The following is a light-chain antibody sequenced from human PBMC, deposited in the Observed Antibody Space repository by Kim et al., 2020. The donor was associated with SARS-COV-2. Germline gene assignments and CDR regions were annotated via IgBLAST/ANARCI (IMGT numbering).Light chain of an antibody. CDR2: DAS. CDR1: QSVSSD. J-gene: IGKJ1*01. V-gene: IGKV3-15*01. Sequence: EIVMTQSPATLSVSPGDRVTLTCRASQSVSSDLAWYQQKRGQAPRLLIYDASTRATAIPARFTGSGSGTEFTLTISSLQSEDFAVYSCHQCNNWARTFGQGTKVDIK. CDR3: HQCNNWART.